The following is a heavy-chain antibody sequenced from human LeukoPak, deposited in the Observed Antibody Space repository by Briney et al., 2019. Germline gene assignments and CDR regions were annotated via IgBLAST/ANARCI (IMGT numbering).Heavy chain of an antibody. J-gene: IGHJ4*02. CDR1: GFTFSSHA. D-gene: IGHD1-14*01. CDR3: AKLGISDGIDY. Sequence: GGSLRLSCAASGFTFSSHAMTWVRQAPGKGLEWGSSITGSGGSTFYAASVKGRFTISRDNSKNTLYLRMNSLRAEDTAVYYCAKLGISDGIDYWGQGTLVTVSS. V-gene: IGHV3-23*01. CDR2: ITGSGGST.